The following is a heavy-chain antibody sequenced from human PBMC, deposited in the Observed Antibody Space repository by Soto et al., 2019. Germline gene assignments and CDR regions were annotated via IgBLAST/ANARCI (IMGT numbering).Heavy chain of an antibody. V-gene: IGHV6-1*01. J-gene: IGHJ6*02. CDR1: GDSVSGNSAA. D-gene: IGHD3-3*01. Sequence: SQTLSLTCAMSGDSVSGNSAAWNWIRQSPSRGLEWLGRTYYRSKWYNDYAVSVKSRITINPDTSKNQFSLQLNSVTPEDTAVYYCASEVAYYDFWSGYYRYYGMDVWGQGTTVTVSS. CDR2: TYYRSKWYN. CDR3: ASEVAYYDFWSGYYRYYGMDV.